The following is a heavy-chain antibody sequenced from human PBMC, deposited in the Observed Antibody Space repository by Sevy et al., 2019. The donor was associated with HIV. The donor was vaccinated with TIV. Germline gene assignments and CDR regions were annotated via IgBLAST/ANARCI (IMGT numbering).Heavy chain of an antibody. CDR3: TRGLATADTPEYYFDY. V-gene: IGHV3-49*03. CDR1: GFTFDDYA. CDR2: ITRNSYEAYGGTT. Sequence: GGSLRLSCTTSGFTFDDYAMSWFRQAPGKGLEWVAFITRNSYEAYGGTTDYGASVKGRIIISRDDSKSIAYLQMNSLKTEDTGVYYCTRGLATADTPEYYFDYWGRRTLVTVSS. D-gene: IGHD5-12*01. J-gene: IGHJ4*02.